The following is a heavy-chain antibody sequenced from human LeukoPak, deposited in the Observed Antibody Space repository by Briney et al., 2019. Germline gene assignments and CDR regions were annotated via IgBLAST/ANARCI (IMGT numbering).Heavy chain of an antibody. CDR2: IRSSSSTI. V-gene: IGHV3-48*01. CDR3: ARDPNSSDYYNSSGYYQLDAFDI. D-gene: IGHD3-22*01. J-gene: IGHJ3*02. Sequence: GGSLRLSCAASGFTFSSYSMNWVRQAPGEGLEWVSYIRSSSSTIYYADSVKGRFTISRDNAKNSLYLQMNSLRAEDTAVYYCARDPNSSDYYNSSGYYQLDAFDIWGQGTMVTVSS. CDR1: GFTFSSYS.